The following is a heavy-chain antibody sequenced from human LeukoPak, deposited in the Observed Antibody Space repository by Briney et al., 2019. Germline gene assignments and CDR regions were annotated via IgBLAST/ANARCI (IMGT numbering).Heavy chain of an antibody. CDR1: GYSFTSHW. CDR2: IYPRDSNT. CDR3: ARHTAPLQIRTDAFDI. V-gene: IGHV5-51*01. Sequence: GESLKISCKGSGYGSGYSFTSHWIAWVRQMPGKGLEWMGIIYPRDSNTIYSPSFQGQVTISVDTSIDTAYLQWSSLKASDTAMYYCARHTAPLQIRTDAFDIWGQGTMVTVSS. D-gene: IGHD5-24*01. J-gene: IGHJ3*02.